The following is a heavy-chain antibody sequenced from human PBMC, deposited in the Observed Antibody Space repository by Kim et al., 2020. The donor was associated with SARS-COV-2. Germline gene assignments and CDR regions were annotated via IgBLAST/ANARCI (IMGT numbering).Heavy chain of an antibody. D-gene: IGHD5-18*01. J-gene: IGHJ6*02. CDR1: GGSISSSSYY. CDR2: IYYSRST. CDR3: ARHGYRGYYYYGMDV. V-gene: IGHV4-39*01. Sequence: SETLSLTCTVSGGSISSSSYYWGWIRQPPGKGLEWIGSIYYSRSTYYNPSLKSRVTISVDTSKNQFSLKLSSVTAADTAVYYCARHGYRGYYYYGMDVWGQGTTVTASS.